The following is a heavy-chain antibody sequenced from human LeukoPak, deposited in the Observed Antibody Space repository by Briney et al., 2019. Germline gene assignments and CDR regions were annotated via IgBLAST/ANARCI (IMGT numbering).Heavy chain of an antibody. Sequence: GGSLRLSCAASGFTFSRYAMHWVRQAPGKGLEWVAVISYDGSNKYYADSVKGRFTISRDNSKNTLYLQMNSLRAEDTAVYYCARVIGIWENYYDSSGYWYFDLWGRGTLVTVSS. CDR3: ARVIGIWENYYDSSGYWYFDL. CDR2: ISYDGSNK. V-gene: IGHV3-30-3*01. J-gene: IGHJ2*01. D-gene: IGHD3-22*01. CDR1: GFTFSRYA.